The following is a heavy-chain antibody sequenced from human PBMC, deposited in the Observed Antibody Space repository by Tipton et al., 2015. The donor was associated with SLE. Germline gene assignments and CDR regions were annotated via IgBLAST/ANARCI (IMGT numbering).Heavy chain of an antibody. V-gene: IGHV3-48*03. CDR2: ISSGGSTI. CDR3: AKGGSA. J-gene: IGHJ3*01. Sequence: GSLRLSCVASGFAFRGYEMNWVRQAPGKGLEWVSHISSGGSTIYYADSVKGRFTISRDDAETSVYLQMNSLRVEDTAVYYCAKGGSAWGQGTMVTVSS. CDR1: GFAFRGYE.